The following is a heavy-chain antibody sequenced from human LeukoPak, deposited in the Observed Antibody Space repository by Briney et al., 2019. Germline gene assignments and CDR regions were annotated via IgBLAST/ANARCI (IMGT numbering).Heavy chain of an antibody. CDR2: ISGSGGST. V-gene: IGHV3-23*01. CDR3: AKPEDRYSSPDY. D-gene: IGHD6-13*01. Sequence: AGGSLRLSCAASGFTFSSSAMSWVRQVPGKGLEWVSVISGSGGSTNYADFVKGRFTISRDNSKNTLYLQMNNLRAEDTAVYYCAKPEDRYSSPDYWGQGTLVTVSS. CDR1: GFTFSSSA. J-gene: IGHJ4*02.